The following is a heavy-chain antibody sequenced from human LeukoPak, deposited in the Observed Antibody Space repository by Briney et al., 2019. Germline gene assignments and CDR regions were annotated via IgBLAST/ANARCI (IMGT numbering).Heavy chain of an antibody. CDR2: FIPIFGTA. V-gene: IGHV1-69*05. D-gene: IGHD6-13*01. J-gene: IGHJ4*02. CDR3: AREGIAAAGRRTLDY. Sequence: SVKVSCKSSGGTFSSYAISWVRQAPGQGLDWIGRFIPIFGTANYAQKFQGRVTITTDESTSTAYMELSSLRSEDTAVYYCAREGIAAAGRRTLDYWGQGTLVTVSS. CDR1: GGTFSSYA.